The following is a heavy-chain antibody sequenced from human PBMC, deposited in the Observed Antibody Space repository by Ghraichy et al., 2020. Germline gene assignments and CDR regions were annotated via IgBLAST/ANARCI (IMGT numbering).Heavy chain of an antibody. Sequence: SQTLSLTCVISGDSLSSNGVAWNWIRQSPSRGLEWLGRTYYRSKWYSEYAISVKSRITINPDTSKNQFSLHLSSLTPGDTALYYCVRGQWSAFNFWGQGTRVTVAS. V-gene: IGHV6-1*01. CDR2: TYYRSKWYS. CDR3: VRGQWSAFNF. D-gene: IGHD6-19*01. CDR1: GDSLSSNGVA. J-gene: IGHJ4*02.